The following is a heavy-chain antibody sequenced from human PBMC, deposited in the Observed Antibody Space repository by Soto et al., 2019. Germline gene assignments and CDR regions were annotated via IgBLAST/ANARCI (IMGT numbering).Heavy chain of an antibody. CDR3: TRAAFGDGMDL. J-gene: IGHJ6*02. D-gene: IGHD3-10*01. CDR1: GFTFSNFA. CDR2: ISASGNSP. V-gene: IGHV3-23*01. Sequence: EVQLLESGGGLVQPGGSLRLSCAASGFTFSNFAMTWVRQAPGKGLEWVAAISASGNSPYYAESARGRFTISRDNSKNSLYLQMDSLRAGDTAVYYCTRAAFGDGMDLWGQGTPVTVSS.